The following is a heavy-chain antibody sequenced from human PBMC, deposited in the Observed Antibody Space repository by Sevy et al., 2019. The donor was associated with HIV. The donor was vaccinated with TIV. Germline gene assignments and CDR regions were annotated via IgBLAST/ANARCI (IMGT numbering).Heavy chain of an antibody. V-gene: IGHV1-8*02. CDR3: ARVSGWHLRYGMDV. J-gene: IGHJ6*02. Sequence: ASVKVSCKASGFNFASYDIYWVRQATGQGLEWMGLMNTNTGNTGFAQKFQGRVTMTRNTSITTAYMELSNLRSEDTAVYYCARVSGWHLRYGMDVWGQGTTVTVSS. D-gene: IGHD6-19*01. CDR1: GFNFASYD. CDR2: MNTNTGNT.